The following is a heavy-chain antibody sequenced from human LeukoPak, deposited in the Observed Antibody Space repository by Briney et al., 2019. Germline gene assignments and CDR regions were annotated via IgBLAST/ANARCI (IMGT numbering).Heavy chain of an antibody. Sequence: GSLSLSCTTAMSGFTFSSFAMTWVRPAPGKGLEWVSAISGDGGSTYYADSVKGRFTISRYNSKNSLYLQMNSLKVEDTAVYYCAAWQLILFDYWGQGTLVTVSS. CDR2: ISGDGGST. V-gene: IGHV3-23*01. CDR3: AAWQLILFDY. CDR1: GFTFSSFA. J-gene: IGHJ4*02. D-gene: IGHD6-13*01.